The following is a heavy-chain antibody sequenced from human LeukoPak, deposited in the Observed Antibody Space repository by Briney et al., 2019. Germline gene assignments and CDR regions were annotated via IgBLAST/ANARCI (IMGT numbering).Heavy chain of an antibody. CDR1: GFTCSSYG. V-gene: IGHV3-30*02. D-gene: IGHD6-13*01. Sequence: GGSLRLSCAPSGFTCSSYGMHWVRQAPGKGLEGVAFIRYDGSNKYYADSVKGRVTLSRDNSKNTLYLQMNSLRAEDTAVYYCAREHVFPPYSSSCNDFWGQGNLVTVSS. CDR2: IRYDGSNK. J-gene: IGHJ4*02. CDR3: AREHVFPPYSSSCNDF.